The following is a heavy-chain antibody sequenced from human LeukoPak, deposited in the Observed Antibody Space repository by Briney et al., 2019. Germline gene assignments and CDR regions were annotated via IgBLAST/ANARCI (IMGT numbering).Heavy chain of an antibody. CDR2: INSDGGST. CDR3: ARIWVD. Sequence: PGGSLRLSCAASGLTFSRDWVHWVRQAPGNGLVWVSRINSDGGSTSYADSVKGRFTISRDNAKNTMYLQMNSLRAEDTAVYYCARIWVDWGQGTLVTVSS. D-gene: IGHD2-15*01. V-gene: IGHV3-74*01. J-gene: IGHJ4*02. CDR1: GLTFSRDW.